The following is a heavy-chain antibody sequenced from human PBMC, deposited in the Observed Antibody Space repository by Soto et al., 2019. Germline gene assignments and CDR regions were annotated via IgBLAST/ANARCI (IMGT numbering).Heavy chain of an antibody. D-gene: IGHD5-18*01. CDR1: GFTFSSYS. V-gene: IGHV3-21*01. J-gene: IGHJ6*02. CDR2: ISSSSSYI. Sequence: GGSLRLSCAASGFTFSSYSMNWVRQAPGKGLEWVSSISSSSSYIYYADSVKGRFTISRDNAKNSLYLQMNSLRAEDTDVYYCARDRVQLWLLDYYYYYGMDVWGQGTTVTVSS. CDR3: ARDRVQLWLLDYYYYYGMDV.